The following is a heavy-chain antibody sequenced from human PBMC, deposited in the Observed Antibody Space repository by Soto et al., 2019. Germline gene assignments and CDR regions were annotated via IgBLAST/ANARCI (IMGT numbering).Heavy chain of an antibody. CDR2: ISYDGSNK. CDR1: GFTFSSYG. J-gene: IGHJ3*02. CDR3: SGSSGGI. D-gene: IGHD3-22*01. Sequence: GGSLRLSCAASGFTFSSYGMHWVRQAPGKGLEWVAVISYDGSNKYYADSVKGRFTISRDNSKNTLYLQMNSLRAEDTAVYYCSGSSGGIWGQGTMVTVSS. V-gene: IGHV3-30*03.